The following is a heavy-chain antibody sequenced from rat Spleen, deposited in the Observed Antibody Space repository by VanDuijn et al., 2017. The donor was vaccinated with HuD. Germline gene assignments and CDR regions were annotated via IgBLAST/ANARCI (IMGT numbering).Heavy chain of an antibody. CDR1: GFTFSTAW. CDR2: IKAKSNNYAT. J-gene: IGHJ2*01. V-gene: IGHV6-6*01. D-gene: IGHD1-11*01. CDR3: AWETTEGISDY. Sequence: EVQLVESGGGLVQPGNSLKLSCATSGFTFSTAWMYWYRQFPEKRLEWVARIKAKSNNYATDYTESVKGRFTISRDDSKSSIYLQMNNLKEEDTAIYYCAWETTEGISDYWGQGVMVTVSS.